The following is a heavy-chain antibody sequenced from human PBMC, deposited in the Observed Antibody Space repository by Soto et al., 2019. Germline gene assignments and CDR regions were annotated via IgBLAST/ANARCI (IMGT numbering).Heavy chain of an antibody. CDR1: GFTLTNYP. CDR3: AREKTVGGIRLDN. CDR2: VSHDGINT. D-gene: IGHD1-26*01. J-gene: IGHJ4*02. Sequence: QVQLVESGGGVVQAGRSLRLSCAASGFTLTNYPMHWVRQAPGKGLEWVVVVSHDGINTYYADSVKGRFTISRDNSKNTLYLQLNSLRTEDTAVFYCAREKTVGGIRLDNWGQGTLVTVSS. V-gene: IGHV3-30-3*01.